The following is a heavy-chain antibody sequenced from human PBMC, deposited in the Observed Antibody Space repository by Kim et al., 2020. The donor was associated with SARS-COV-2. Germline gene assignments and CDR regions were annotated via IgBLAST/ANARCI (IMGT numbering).Heavy chain of an antibody. CDR1: GFTFSSYA. Sequence: GGSLRLSCAASGFTFSSYAMSWVRQAPGKGLEWVSAISGSGGSTYYADSVKGRFTISRDNSKNTLYLQMNSLRAEDTAVYYCATLPHIWMVRGVIDYWGQGTLVTVSS. CDR3: ATLPHIWMVRGVIDY. D-gene: IGHD3-10*01. V-gene: IGHV3-23*01. CDR2: ISGSGGST. J-gene: IGHJ4*02.